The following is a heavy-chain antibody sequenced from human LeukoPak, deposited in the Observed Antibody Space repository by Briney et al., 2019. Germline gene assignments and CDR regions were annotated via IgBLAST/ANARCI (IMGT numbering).Heavy chain of an antibody. J-gene: IGHJ6*02. V-gene: IGHV3-53*01. Sequence: PGGSLRLSCAPSGFTPSINSTSWVRPAPEEGLGWVSVIYSGGSTYYADSVKGRFTISRDNSKNTLYLQMNSLRAEDTAVYYYARDYTLDYGMDVWGQGTTVTVSS. CDR1: GFTPSINS. CDR2: IYSGGST. CDR3: ARDYTLDYGMDV.